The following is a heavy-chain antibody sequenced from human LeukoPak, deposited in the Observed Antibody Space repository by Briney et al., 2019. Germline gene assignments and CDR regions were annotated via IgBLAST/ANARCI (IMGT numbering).Heavy chain of an antibody. D-gene: IGHD6-19*01. CDR2: ISGSGGST. CDR1: GFTFSSYG. CDR3: AKGGYSSGWYPVDFDY. Sequence: GGSLRLSCAASGFTFSSYGMSWVRQAPGKGLEWVSAISGSGGSTYYADSVKGRFTISRDNSKNTLYLQMNSLRAEDTAVYYCAKGGYSSGWYPVDFDYWGQGTLVTVSS. J-gene: IGHJ4*02. V-gene: IGHV3-23*01.